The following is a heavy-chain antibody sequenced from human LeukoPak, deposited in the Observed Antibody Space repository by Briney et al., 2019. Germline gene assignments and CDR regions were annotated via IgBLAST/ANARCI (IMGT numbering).Heavy chain of an antibody. CDR2: VSFDGDNE. Sequence: GGSLRLSCAASGFTFSSFGMYWVRQAPGKGLEWVAAVSFDGDNEDYGDSVKGRFTIPRDNSKNTLYLQMNSLRAEDTAVYYCASGGCSGTTCSFRHWGQGTLVTVSS. J-gene: IGHJ1*01. V-gene: IGHV3-30*04. CDR3: ASGGCSGTTCSFRH. CDR1: GFTFSSFG. D-gene: IGHD2-2*01.